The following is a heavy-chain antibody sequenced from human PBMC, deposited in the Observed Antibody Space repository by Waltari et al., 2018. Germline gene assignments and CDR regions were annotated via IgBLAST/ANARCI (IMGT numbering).Heavy chain of an antibody. D-gene: IGHD1-7*01. Sequence: QLQLQESGPGLVKPSETLSLTCTAPGGSISSSSNYSWGWVRQPPGKGLEWIGSIYFSGRTYYNPSLTSRVTMSVDTSKKQFSLRLSSVTAADTALYYCARHRYNWNFRGVDRFDSWGQGTLVTVSS. CDR3: ARHRYNWNFRGVDRFDS. CDR1: GGSISSSSNYS. V-gene: IGHV4-39*01. J-gene: IGHJ5*01. CDR2: IYFSGRT.